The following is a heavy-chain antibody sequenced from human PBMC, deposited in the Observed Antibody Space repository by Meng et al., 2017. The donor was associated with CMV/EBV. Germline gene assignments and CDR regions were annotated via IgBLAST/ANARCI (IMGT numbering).Heavy chain of an antibody. J-gene: IGHJ5*02. D-gene: IGHD3-3*01. CDR3: ARGGGTIFGVVTNNWFDP. CDR1: FRSYA. V-gene: IGHV1-69*05. Sequence: FRSYAFRWVRQAPGQGLEWMGGIIPIFGTANYAQKFQGRVTITTDESTSTAYMELSSLRSEDTAVYYCARGGGTIFGVVTNNWFDPWGQGTLVTVSS. CDR2: IIPIFGTA.